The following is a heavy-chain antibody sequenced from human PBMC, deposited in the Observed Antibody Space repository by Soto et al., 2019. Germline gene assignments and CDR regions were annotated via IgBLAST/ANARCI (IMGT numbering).Heavy chain of an antibody. CDR2: ISYDGSNK. V-gene: IGHV3-30*03. J-gene: IGHJ6*02. D-gene: IGHD6-19*01. CDR3: ARDLSPGIAVAPEPGEYYYYGMDV. CDR1: GFTFSSYG. Sequence: PGGSLRLSCAASGFTFSSYGMHWVRQAPGKGLEWVAVISYDGSNKYYADSVKGRFTISRDNSASTAYMELSSLRSEDTAVYYCARDLSPGIAVAPEPGEYYYYGMDVWGQGTTVTVSS.